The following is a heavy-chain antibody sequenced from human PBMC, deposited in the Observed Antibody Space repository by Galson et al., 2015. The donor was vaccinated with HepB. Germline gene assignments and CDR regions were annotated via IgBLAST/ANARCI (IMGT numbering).Heavy chain of an antibody. CDR2: IYHSGST. CDR1: GGSISSSNW. Sequence: TLSLTCAVSGGSISSSNWWGWVRQPPGKGLEWIGEIYHSGSTNYNPSLKSRVTISVDKSKNQFSLKLSSVTAADTAVYYCARVEPQYYYDKEASGGFDPWGQGTLVTVSS. V-gene: IGHV4-4*02. J-gene: IGHJ5*02. CDR3: ARVEPQYYYDKEASGGFDP. D-gene: IGHD3-22*01.